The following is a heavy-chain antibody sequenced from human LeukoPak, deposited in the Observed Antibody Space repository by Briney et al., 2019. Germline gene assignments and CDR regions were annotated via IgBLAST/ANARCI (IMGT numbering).Heavy chain of an antibody. J-gene: IGHJ1*01. D-gene: IGHD3-22*01. CDR1: GFTFNNYA. CDR3: AKEEGYYYDSGGYYVEYFQH. Sequence: GGSLRLSCAASGFTFNNYAMSWVRQAPGKGLEWVSAISGSGGTTYYADSVKGRFTFSRDNSKNTLYLQMNSLIAEDTAVYYCAKEEGYYYDSGGYYVEYFQHWGQGTLVTVSS. V-gene: IGHV3-23*01. CDR2: ISGSGGTT.